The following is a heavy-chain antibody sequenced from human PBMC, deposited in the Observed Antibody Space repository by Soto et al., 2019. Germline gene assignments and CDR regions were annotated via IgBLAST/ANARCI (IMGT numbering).Heavy chain of an antibody. CDR3: TTARGTYGVEYFQH. V-gene: IGHV3-15*01. D-gene: IGHD4-17*01. J-gene: IGHJ1*01. CDR2: IKSETDGGTT. CDR1: GFTFSNAW. Sequence: LRLSCAASGFTFSNAWMSWVRQAPGKGLEWVGRIKSETDGGTTDYAAPVKGRFTISRDDSKNTLSLQMNSLKTEDTAVYYCTTARGTYGVEYFQHWGQGTLVTVSS.